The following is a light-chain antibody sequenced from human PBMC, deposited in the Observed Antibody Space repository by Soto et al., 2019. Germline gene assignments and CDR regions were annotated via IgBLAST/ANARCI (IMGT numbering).Light chain of an antibody. V-gene: IGKV3-15*01. CDR2: GAS. J-gene: IGKJ1*01. CDR3: QQYNNRPPWT. CDR1: QTIDTN. Sequence: EIVMTPSPGTLSVSPVERATLSCRASQTIDTNLAWYQQTPGQAPRLLIFGASTRATGIPARFSGSGSGTEFSLTITSLQSEDFALYYCQQYNNRPPWTFGQGTKVDIK.